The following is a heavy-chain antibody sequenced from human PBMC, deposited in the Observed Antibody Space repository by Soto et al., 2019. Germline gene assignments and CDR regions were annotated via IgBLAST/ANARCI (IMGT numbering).Heavy chain of an antibody. D-gene: IGHD6-19*01. CDR1: GASIISYY. J-gene: IGHJ4*02. V-gene: IGHV4-59*08. Sequence: SETLSLTCNVSGASIISYYWSWIRQPPGKGLEWIGYIYYSGSTNYNPSLKNRVIISVDTSKNQFSLKLSSVTAADTAVYYCGRHDSSGWYGRYFDYWGQGTLVTVS. CDR2: IYYSGST. CDR3: GRHDSSGWYGRYFDY.